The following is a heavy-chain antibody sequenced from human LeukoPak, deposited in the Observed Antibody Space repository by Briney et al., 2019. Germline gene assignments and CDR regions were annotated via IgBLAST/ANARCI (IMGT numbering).Heavy chain of an antibody. V-gene: IGHV4-31*03. D-gene: IGHD3-3*01. CDR2: IYYSGST. J-gene: IGHJ4*02. CDR1: DDSISSSNYF. CDR3: ASQNFWSALYYFDY. Sequence: SETLSLTCTVSDDSISSSNYFWSWIRQHPGKGLEWIGYIYYSGSTYYNPSLKSRVTMSVDTSKNQFSLRLSSVTAADTAVYYCASQNFWSALYYFDYWGQGTLVTVSS.